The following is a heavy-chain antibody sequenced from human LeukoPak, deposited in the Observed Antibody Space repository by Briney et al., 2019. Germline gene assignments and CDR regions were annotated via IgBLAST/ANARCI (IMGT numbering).Heavy chain of an antibody. CDR1: GFTVSSNY. CDR2: IYSGGST. J-gene: IGHJ4*02. V-gene: IGHV3-66*01. Sequence: GGSLRLSCAASGFTVSSNYMSWVRQAPGKGLEWVSVIYSGGSTYYADSVKGRFTISRDNSKNTLYLQMNSLRAEDTAVYYCARDSGYWSGGSCYSVFDYWGQGTLVTVSS. D-gene: IGHD2-15*01. CDR3: ARDSGYWSGGSCYSVFDY.